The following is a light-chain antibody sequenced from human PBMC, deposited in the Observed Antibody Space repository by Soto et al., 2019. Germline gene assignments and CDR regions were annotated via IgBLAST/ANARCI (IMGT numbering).Light chain of an antibody. J-gene: IGLJ1*01. CDR2: EGS. CDR1: SSDVGSYNL. V-gene: IGLV2-23*01. Sequence: QSVLTQPASVSGSPGQSITISCTGTSSDVGSYNLVSWYQQHPGKAPKLMIYEGSKRPSGVSNRFSGSKSGNTASLTISGLQADDEADYYCCSYASSSTYVFGTGTKVTVL. CDR3: CSYASSSTYV.